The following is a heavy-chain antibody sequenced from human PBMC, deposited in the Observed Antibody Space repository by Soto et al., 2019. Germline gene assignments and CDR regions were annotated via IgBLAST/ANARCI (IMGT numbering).Heavy chain of an antibody. CDR3: ARGKVGAAGSWFDP. J-gene: IGHJ5*02. V-gene: IGHV1-3*01. CDR2: INAGNGNT. D-gene: IGHD6-13*01. Sequence: ASVKVSCKASGYTFTSYAMHWVRQAPGQRLEWMGWINAGNGNTKYSQEFQGRVTITRDTSASTAYMELSSLRSEDTAVYYCARGKVGAAGSWFDPWGQGTLVTVSS. CDR1: GYTFTSYA.